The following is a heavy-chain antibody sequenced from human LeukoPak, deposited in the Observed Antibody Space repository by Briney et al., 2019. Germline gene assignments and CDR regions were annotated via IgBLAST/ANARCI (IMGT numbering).Heavy chain of an antibody. V-gene: IGHV4-59*08. J-gene: IGHJ1*01. CDR3: ARAAIGGSTTGRTVYFQH. CDR1: GGSISSYY. Sequence: SETLSLTCTVSGGSISSYYWSWIRQPPGKGLEWIGYIYYSGSTNYNPSLKSRVTISVDTSKNQFSLKLSSVTAADTAVYYCARAAIGGSTTGRTVYFQHWGQGTLVTVSS. D-gene: IGHD1-1*01. CDR2: IYYSGST.